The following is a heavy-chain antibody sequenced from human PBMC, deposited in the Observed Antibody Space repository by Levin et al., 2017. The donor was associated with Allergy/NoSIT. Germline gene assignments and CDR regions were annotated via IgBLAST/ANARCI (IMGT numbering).Heavy chain of an antibody. CDR1: GFTFSSYA. V-gene: IGHV3-64*01. CDR3: AREVGRWIYDY. CDR2: ISSNGGSP. Sequence: GESLKISCGASGFTFSSYAMHWVRQAPGKGLEYVSAISSNGGSPYYANSVTGRFTISRDNSKNTLYLQMGSLRAEDMAVYYCAREVGRWIYDYWGQGTLVTVSS. J-gene: IGHJ4*02. D-gene: IGHD1-26*01.